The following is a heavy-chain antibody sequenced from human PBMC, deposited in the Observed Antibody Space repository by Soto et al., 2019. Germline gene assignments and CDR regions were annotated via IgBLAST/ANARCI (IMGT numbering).Heavy chain of an antibody. CDR2: ISGSGGST. D-gene: IGHD3-22*01. CDR1: GFTFSSYA. V-gene: IGHV3-23*01. Sequence: HPGGSLRLSCAASGFTFSSYAMSWVRQAPGKGLEWVSAISGSGGSTYYADSVKGRFTISRDNSKNTLYLQMNSLRAEDTAVYYCAKDGRHWYYYDSSGFPPTDYWGQGPLVTVSS. J-gene: IGHJ4*02. CDR3: AKDGRHWYYYDSSGFPPTDY.